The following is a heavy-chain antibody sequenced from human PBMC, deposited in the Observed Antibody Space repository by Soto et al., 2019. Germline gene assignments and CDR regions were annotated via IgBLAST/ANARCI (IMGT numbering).Heavy chain of an antibody. CDR2: ISGSGGST. CDR3: AKLDRGVVTPGDAFDI. Sequence: GGSLRLSCAASGFTFSSYAMSWVRQAPGKGLEWVSAISGSGGSTYYADSVRGRFTISRDNSKNTLYLQMNSLRAEDTAVYYCAKLDRGVVTPGDAFDIWGQGTMVTVSS. D-gene: IGHD2-21*02. J-gene: IGHJ3*02. V-gene: IGHV3-23*01. CDR1: GFTFSSYA.